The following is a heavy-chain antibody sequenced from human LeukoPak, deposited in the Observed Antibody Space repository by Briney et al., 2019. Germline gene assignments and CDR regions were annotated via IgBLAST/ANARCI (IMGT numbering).Heavy chain of an antibody. Sequence: GASVKVSCKASGYTFTSYAMHWVRQAPGQRLEWMGWINAGNGNTKYSQKFQGRVTITRDTSASTAYMELSSLRSEDTAVYYCARAPRSPYSSGWYGIGGGVWFDPWGQGTLVTVSS. CDR1: GYTFTSYA. J-gene: IGHJ5*02. CDR2: INAGNGNT. CDR3: ARAPRSPYSSGWYGIGGGVWFDP. V-gene: IGHV1-3*01. D-gene: IGHD6-19*01.